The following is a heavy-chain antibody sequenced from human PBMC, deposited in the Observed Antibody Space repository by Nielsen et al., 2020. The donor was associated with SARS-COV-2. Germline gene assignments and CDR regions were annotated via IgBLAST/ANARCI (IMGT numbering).Heavy chain of an antibody. Sequence: ASVKVSCKASGYTFTSYGTSWVRQAPGQGLEWMGWISAYNGNTNYAQKLQGRVTMTTDTSTSTAYMELRSLRSDDTAVYYCARARYCGGDCYRRFDYWGQGTLVTVSS. V-gene: IGHV1-18*01. CDR2: ISAYNGNT. CDR3: ARARYCGGDCYRRFDY. J-gene: IGHJ4*02. D-gene: IGHD2-21*02. CDR1: GYTFTSYG.